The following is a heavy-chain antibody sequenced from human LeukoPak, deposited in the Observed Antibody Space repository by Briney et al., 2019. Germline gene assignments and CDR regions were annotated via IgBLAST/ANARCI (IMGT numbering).Heavy chain of an antibody. D-gene: IGHD2-2*01. CDR1: GLTFSSYA. CDR2: ISGGGTTT. CDR3: AKMGGIVVVPVANPLFQL. J-gene: IGHJ1*01. V-gene: IGHV3-23*01. Sequence: GGSLRLSCAASGLTFSSYAMSWVRQAPAKGLEGVSAISGGGTTTYYADSVKGRFTISRDNSKNTLYLQMNSLRAEDTAVYYCAKMGGIVVVPVANPLFQLWGQGTLVTVSS.